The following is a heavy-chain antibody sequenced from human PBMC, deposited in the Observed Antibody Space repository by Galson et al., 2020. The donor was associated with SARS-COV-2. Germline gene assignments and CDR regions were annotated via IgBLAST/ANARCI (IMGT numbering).Heavy chain of an antibody. CDR3: ARGIRYFDS. CDR1: GDSVSRNSVA. D-gene: IGHD3-10*01. V-gene: IGHV6-1*01. CDR2: ACFRSNCDD. J-gene: IGHJ4*02. Sequence: SQTLSLTCAISGDSVSRNSVAWNWFRQSPSRGLEWLGRACFRSNCDDQHAEFVRGRMSISPDTSKNQFSLQLSSVTPEDAAVYYCARGIRYFDSWGQGTLVTVSS.